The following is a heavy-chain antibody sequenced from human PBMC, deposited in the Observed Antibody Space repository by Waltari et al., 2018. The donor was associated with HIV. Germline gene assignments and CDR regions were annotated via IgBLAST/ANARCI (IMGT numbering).Heavy chain of an antibody. Sequence: EVQLVESGGGLVQPGGSLRLSCAASGFPFSTYSMNWVRQAPGKGLEWVSHISGSRFTIYYADSVKGRSTISRDNAKNSLYLQMNSLRAEDTAVYYCARDRGVVTPNYGMDVWGQGTTVTVSS. D-gene: IGHD2-21*02. CDR2: ISGSRFTI. CDR1: GFPFSTYS. V-gene: IGHV3-48*01. CDR3: ARDRGVVTPNYGMDV. J-gene: IGHJ6*02.